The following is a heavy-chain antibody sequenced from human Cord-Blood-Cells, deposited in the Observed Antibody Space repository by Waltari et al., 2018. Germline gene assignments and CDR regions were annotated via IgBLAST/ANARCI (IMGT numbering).Heavy chain of an antibody. D-gene: IGHD1-26*01. Sequence: EVQLVESGGGLVQPGGSLRLSCAASGFTFSDHYMDWVRQAPGKGLEWVGRTRNKANSYHTEYAASVKGRFTISRDDSKNSLYLQMNSLKTEDTAVYYCARRTYSGSYYDYWGQGTLVTVSS. CDR3: ARRTYSGSYYDY. V-gene: IGHV3-72*01. CDR1: GFTFSDHY. J-gene: IGHJ4*02. CDR2: TRNKANSYHT.